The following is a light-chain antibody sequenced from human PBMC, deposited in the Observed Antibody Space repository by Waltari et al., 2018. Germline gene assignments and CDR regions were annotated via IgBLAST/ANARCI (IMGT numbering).Light chain of an antibody. CDR1: QGISTW. V-gene: IGKV1-12*01. Sequence: DIQLTQSPSSVSASVGDRVTITCRASQGISTWLAWYQQKPGQAPQLLIYAASTLQSGVPSRFSGSGSGTDFTLTISNLQPEDFATYYCQQGSIFPRTFGQGTKVEIQ. CDR2: AAS. J-gene: IGKJ1*01. CDR3: QQGSIFPRT.